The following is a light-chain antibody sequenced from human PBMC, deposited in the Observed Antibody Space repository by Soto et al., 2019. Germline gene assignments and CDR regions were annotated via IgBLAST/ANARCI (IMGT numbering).Light chain of an antibody. V-gene: IGLV8-61*01. J-gene: IGLJ7*01. CDR1: SGSVSTNYY. CDR3: VLYMGGGISV. CDR2: STN. Sequence: QAVVTQEPSFSVSPGGTVTLTCGLSSGSVSTNYYPSWYQQTPGQAPRTLIYSTNIRSSGVPDRFSGSILGNKAALTIAGAQADDESDYYCVLYMGGGISVFGGGTQLT.